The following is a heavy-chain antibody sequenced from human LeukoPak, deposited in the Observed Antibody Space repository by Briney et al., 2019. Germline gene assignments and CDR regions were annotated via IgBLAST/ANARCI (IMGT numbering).Heavy chain of an antibody. CDR1: GFTFSSYS. Sequence: GGSLRLSCAASGFTFSSYSMNWVRQAPGKGLEWVSSISSSSSYIYYADSVKGRFTISRDNAKNSLYLQTNSLRAEDTAVYYCASHSGYDIQKRDYWGQGTLVTVSS. V-gene: IGHV3-21*01. CDR2: ISSSSSYI. D-gene: IGHD5-12*01. J-gene: IGHJ4*02. CDR3: ASHSGYDIQKRDY.